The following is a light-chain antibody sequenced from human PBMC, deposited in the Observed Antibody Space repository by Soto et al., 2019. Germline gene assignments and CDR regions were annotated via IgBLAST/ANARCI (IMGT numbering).Light chain of an antibody. V-gene: IGKV1-39*01. CDR3: QQSYNVRSWT. J-gene: IGKJ1*01. Sequence: DIQLTQSPSSLSASAGDRVTLTCMASQSISSYLNWYQQKPGKAPKLLIYDASSLQSGVPSRFRGSGSGTVFTLTISSLQPEDFASYYCQQSYNVRSWTFGQGTKVDIK. CDR1: QSISSY. CDR2: DAS.